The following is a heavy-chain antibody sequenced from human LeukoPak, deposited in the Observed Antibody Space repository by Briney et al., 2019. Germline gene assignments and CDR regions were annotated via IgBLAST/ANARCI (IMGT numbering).Heavy chain of an antibody. J-gene: IGHJ6*03. Sequence: PSETLSLTCTVPGGSISSYYWSWIRQPPGKGLEWIGYIYYSGSTNYNPSLKSRVTISVDTSKNRFSLKLSSVTAADTAVYYCARETSQKGAHYMDVWGKGTTVTISS. CDR2: IYYSGST. CDR1: GGSISSYY. CDR3: ARETSQKGAHYMDV. V-gene: IGHV4-59*01. D-gene: IGHD3-16*01.